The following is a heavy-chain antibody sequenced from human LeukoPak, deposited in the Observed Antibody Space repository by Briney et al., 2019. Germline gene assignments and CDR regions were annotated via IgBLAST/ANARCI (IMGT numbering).Heavy chain of an antibody. CDR1: GFTFSDYY. D-gene: IGHD3-10*01. J-gene: IGHJ3*02. CDR3: AKPMVRGNNRLAFDI. V-gene: IGHV3-11*01. Sequence: PGGSLRLSCAASGFTFSDYYMSWIRQARGKGLEWVSYISSSGNTIYYADSLKGRFTISRDNAKNSLFLQMNSLRAEDTAVYYCAKPMVRGNNRLAFDIWGQGTMVTVSS. CDR2: ISSSGNTI.